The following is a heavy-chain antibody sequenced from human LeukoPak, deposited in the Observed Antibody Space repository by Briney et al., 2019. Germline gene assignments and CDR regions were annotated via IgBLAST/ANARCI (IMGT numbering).Heavy chain of an antibody. J-gene: IGHJ3*02. CDR1: GFTFSDHD. CDR2: IRNRAKSYTT. D-gene: IGHD3-22*01. CDR3: ARVGDYYDSRGYSTDAFDI. V-gene: IGHV3-72*01. Sequence: GGSLRLSCAASGFTFSDHDMDWVRQAPGKGLEWVGRIRNRAKSYTTQYAPSVKDRFTISRDDSRNSLYLQMNSLKTEDTAVYFCARVGDYYDSRGYSTDAFDIWGQGTMVTVSS.